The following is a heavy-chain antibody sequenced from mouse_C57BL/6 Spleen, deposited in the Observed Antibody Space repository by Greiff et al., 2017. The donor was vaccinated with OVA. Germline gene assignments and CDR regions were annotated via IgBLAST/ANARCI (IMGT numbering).Heavy chain of an antibody. Sequence: DVKLVESGGGLVKPGGSLKLSCAASGFTFSDYGMHWVRQAPEKGLEWVAYLSSGSSTIYYADTVKGRFTISRDNAKNTLFLQMTSLRSEDTAMYYCARAWYYFDYWGQGTTLTVSS. CDR3: ARAWYYFDY. V-gene: IGHV5-17*01. CDR1: GFTFSDYG. J-gene: IGHJ2*01. CDR2: LSSGSSTI.